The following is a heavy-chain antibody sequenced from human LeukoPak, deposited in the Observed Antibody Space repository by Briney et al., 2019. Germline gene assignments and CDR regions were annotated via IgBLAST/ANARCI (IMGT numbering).Heavy chain of an antibody. CDR3: ARGWLGVDY. V-gene: IGHV3-43*02. CDR1: GFTIDEYV. CDR2: INGNGDDS. D-gene: IGHD3-10*01. Sequence: GGSLRLSCAASGFTIDEYVMHWVRQAPGQGLEWVSLINGNGDDSYYADSVKDRFTISRDNAKNTVYLQMNSLRAEDTAVYYCARGWLGVDYWGQGTLVTVSS. J-gene: IGHJ4*02.